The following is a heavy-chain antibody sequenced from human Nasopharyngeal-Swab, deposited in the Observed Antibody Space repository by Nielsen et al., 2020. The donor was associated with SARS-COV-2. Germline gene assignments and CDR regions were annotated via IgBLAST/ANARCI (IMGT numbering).Heavy chain of an antibody. Sequence: ASVKVSCKASGYNFTTYDFNWVRQATGQGLGWMGWMDPNSGNTGYAQKFQGRVTMTRNTSIRTAYMELSSLRSEDTAVYYCARGGVGAVGGALDYWGQGTQVTVSS. CDR1: GYNFTTYD. V-gene: IGHV1-8*01. CDR3: ARGGVGAVGGALDY. CDR2: MDPNSGNT. J-gene: IGHJ4*02. D-gene: IGHD1-26*01.